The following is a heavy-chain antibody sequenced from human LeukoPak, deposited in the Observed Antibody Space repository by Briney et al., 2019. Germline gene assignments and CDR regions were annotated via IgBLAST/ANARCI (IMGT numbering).Heavy chain of an antibody. J-gene: IGHJ4*02. CDR2: IYYSGST. CDR3: ARGGDGIVVVPALDY. V-gene: IGHV4-39*07. Sequence: PSETLSLTCTVSGGSISSSSYYWGWIRQPPGKGLEWIGSIYYSGSTYYNPSLKSRVTISVDTSKNQFSLKLSSVTAADTAVYYCARGGDGIVVVPALDYWGQGTLVTVSS. CDR1: GGSISSSSYY. D-gene: IGHD2-21*01.